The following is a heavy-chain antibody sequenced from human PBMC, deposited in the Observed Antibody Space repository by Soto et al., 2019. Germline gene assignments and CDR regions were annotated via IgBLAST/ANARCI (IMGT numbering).Heavy chain of an antibody. J-gene: IGHJ4*02. CDR2: FDPEDGET. D-gene: IGHD3-22*01. Sequence: ASVKVSCKVSGYTLTELSMHWVRQAPGKGLEWMGGFDPEDGETIYAQKFQGRVTMTEDTSTDTAYMELSSLRSEDTAVYYCATGMNYYYDSSGTFDYWGQGTLVTVSS. CDR3: ATGMNYYYDSSGTFDY. CDR1: GYTLTELS. V-gene: IGHV1-24*01.